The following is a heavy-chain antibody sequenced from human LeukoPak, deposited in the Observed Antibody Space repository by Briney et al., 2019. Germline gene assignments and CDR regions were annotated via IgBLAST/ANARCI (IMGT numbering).Heavy chain of an antibody. CDR2: IKQDGSEK. CDR1: GFTFSSYW. CDR3: ARDSVRLRSMVRGVMGPLDY. J-gene: IGHJ4*02. D-gene: IGHD3-10*01. V-gene: IGHV3-7*01. Sequence: PGGSLRLSCAASGFTFSSYWMSWVRQAPGKGLEWVANIKQDGSEKYYVDSVKGRFTISRDNAKNSLYLEMNRLRAEDTAVYYCARDSVRLRSMVRGVMGPLDYWGQGTLVTVSS.